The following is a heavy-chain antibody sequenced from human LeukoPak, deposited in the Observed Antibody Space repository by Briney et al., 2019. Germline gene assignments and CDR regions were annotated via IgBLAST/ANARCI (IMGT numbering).Heavy chain of an antibody. V-gene: IGHV3-11*01. CDR1: VFTFIDYY. CDR2: ISSSCSTI. CDR3: ARENCSGGSCYSISYYYYMDV. Sequence: PGVALRLSCAASVFTFIDYYMTWIHQAPGKGLEGVAYISSSCSTIYYADSLKGRFTISTDNAKNSLYLQINSLRAEDTAVYYCARENCSGGSCYSISYYYYMDVWGKGTTVTVSS. J-gene: IGHJ6*03. D-gene: IGHD2-15*01.